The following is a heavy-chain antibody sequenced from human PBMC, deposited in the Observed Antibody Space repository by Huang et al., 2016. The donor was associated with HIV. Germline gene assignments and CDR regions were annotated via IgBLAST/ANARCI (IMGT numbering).Heavy chain of an antibody. D-gene: IGHD3-16*02. CDR1: GGTFSSYA. CDR3: TSGDPIVNWFDP. J-gene: IGHJ5*02. CDR2: IIPNFSTV. Sequence: QVQLVQSGAEVKKPGSSVKVSCKASGGTFSSYALSWVRQAPGQGLEGMGGIIPNFSTVNYAQKFQGRVTITADESTTTAYMELNSLRSEDTAVYYCTSGDPIVNWFDPWGQGTLVTVSS. V-gene: IGHV1-69*13.